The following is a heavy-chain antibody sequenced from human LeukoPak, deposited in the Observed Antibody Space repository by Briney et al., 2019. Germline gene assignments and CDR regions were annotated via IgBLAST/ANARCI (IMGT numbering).Heavy chain of an antibody. V-gene: IGHV3-30*18. CDR3: AKDLPRVGAITD. Sequence: GGSPRLSCAASGFTFSSYGMHWVRQAPGKGLEWVAVISYDGSNKYYADSVKGRFTISRDNSKNTLYLQMNSLRAEDTAVYYCAKDLPRVGAITDWGQGTLVTVSS. CDR1: GFTFSSYG. CDR2: ISYDGSNK. J-gene: IGHJ4*02. D-gene: IGHD1-26*01.